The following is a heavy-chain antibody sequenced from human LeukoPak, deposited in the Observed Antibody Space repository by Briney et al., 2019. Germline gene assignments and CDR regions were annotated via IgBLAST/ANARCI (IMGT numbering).Heavy chain of an antibody. CDR2: IIPIFGTA. CDR1: GGTFSSYA. CDR3: ARSPVGGIYYYYMDV. J-gene: IGHJ6*03. Sequence: SVKVSCKASGGTFSSYAISWVRQAPGQGREWMGGIIPIFGTANYAQKFQGRVTITTDESTSTAYMELSSLRSEDTAVYYCARSPVGGIYYYYMDVWGKGTTVTVSS. V-gene: IGHV1-69*05. D-gene: IGHD1-26*01.